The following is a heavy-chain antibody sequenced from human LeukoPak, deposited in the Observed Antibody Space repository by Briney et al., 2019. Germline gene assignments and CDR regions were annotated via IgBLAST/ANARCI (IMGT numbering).Heavy chain of an antibody. V-gene: IGHV4-59*01. D-gene: IGHD6-13*01. Sequence: SETLSLTCTVSGGSISSYYWSWIRQPPGKGLEWIGYIYYSGSTNYNPSLKSRVTISVDTSKNQFSLKLSSVTAADTALYYCARSRGYFDYWGQGTLVTISS. J-gene: IGHJ4*02. CDR2: IYYSGST. CDR1: GGSISSYY. CDR3: ARSRGYFDY.